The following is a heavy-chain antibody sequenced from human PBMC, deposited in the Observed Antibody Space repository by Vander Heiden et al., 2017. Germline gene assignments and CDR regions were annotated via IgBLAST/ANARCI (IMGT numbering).Heavy chain of an antibody. J-gene: IGHJ3*01. CDR1: GFTFRTYA. D-gene: IGHD3-10*01. Sequence: QVQLVESGGGVDQPARSLSLCCPASGFTFRTYAMHWVRQAPGKGLEWVAVISYDGSNKYFADSVKGRFTILRDNAKNTLYLQMNSLRPEDTAVYYCAKDSLSGGVWGVDAFDVWGQGTMVTVSS. CDR2: ISYDGSNK. V-gene: IGHV3-30*18. CDR3: AKDSLSGGVWGVDAFDV.